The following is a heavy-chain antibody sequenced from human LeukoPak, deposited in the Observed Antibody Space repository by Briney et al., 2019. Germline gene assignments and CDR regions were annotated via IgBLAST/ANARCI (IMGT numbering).Heavy chain of an antibody. D-gene: IGHD3-10*01. Sequence: ASVKVSCKASGYTFTDYYIHWVRQAPGHGLEWMGWISAYNGNTNYAQKLQGRVTMTTDTSTSTAYMELRSLRSDDTAVYYCARAQDPRFGEPQLDYWGQGTLVTVSS. V-gene: IGHV1-18*04. J-gene: IGHJ4*02. CDR2: ISAYNGNT. CDR1: GYTFTDYY. CDR3: ARAQDPRFGEPQLDY.